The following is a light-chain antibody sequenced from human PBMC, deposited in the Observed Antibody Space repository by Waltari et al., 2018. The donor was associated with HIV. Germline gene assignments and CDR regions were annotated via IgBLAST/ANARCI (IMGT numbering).Light chain of an antibody. CDR3: SSYTGSSSVV. Sequence: QSVLTQPPSVSGAPGQRVTISCTGSSSNIGARARFDVHWYQQLPGTAPKLLIHGNDNRPSGVPDRFSGSKSGASASLTISGLRAEDEADYYCSSYTGSSSVVFGGGTKLTVL. CDR2: GND. J-gene: IGLJ3*02. CDR1: SSNIGARARFD. V-gene: IGLV1-40*01.